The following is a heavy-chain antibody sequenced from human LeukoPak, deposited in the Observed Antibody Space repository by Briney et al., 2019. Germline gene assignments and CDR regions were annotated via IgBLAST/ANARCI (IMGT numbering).Heavy chain of an antibody. D-gene: IGHD3-10*01. J-gene: IGHJ4*02. V-gene: IGHV4-34*01. Sequence: KPSETLSLTCAVYGGSFSGYYWSWIRQPPGKGLEWIGEINHSGSTNYNPSLKSRVTISVDTSKNQFSLKLSSVTAADTAVYYCAGSRPLWFGELSGDYWGQGTLVTVSS. CDR2: INHSGST. CDR1: GGSFSGYY. CDR3: AGSRPLWFGELSGDY.